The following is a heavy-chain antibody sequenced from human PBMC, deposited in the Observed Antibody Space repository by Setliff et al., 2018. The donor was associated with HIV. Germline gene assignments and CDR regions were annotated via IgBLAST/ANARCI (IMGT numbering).Heavy chain of an antibody. V-gene: IGHV5-51*01. D-gene: IGHD6-19*01. Sequence: GESLTISCKGSGYSFTSYWIGWVRQMPGKGLEWMGIIYPGDSDTRYSPSFQGQVTISADKSISTAYLQWSSLKASDTAMYYCARPYSSGWYGVDAFDIWGQGTMVTVS. CDR3: ARPYSSGWYGVDAFDI. CDR1: GYSFTSYW. CDR2: IYPGDSDT. J-gene: IGHJ3*02.